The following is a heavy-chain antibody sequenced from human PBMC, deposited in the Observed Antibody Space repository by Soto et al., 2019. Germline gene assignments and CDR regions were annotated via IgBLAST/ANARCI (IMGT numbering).Heavy chain of an antibody. V-gene: IGHV1-3*01. D-gene: IGHD5-12*01. Sequence: QVHLVQSGAEVKHPGASVRVSCKASRITYSTYAIHWVRQAPGQGLEWMGWINAGEGYTRYSQDFQGRVTLTTVTSASTTYMDLSNLTFEDTAVYYCARAISGYVTWGQGTQVTVSS. CDR1: RITYSTYA. J-gene: IGHJ5*02. CDR3: ARAISGYVT. CDR2: INAGEGYT.